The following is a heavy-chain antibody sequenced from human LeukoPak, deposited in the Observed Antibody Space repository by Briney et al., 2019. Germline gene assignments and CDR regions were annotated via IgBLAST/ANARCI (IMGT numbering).Heavy chain of an antibody. CDR2: ISGSGGST. Sequence: GGSLRLSCAASGFTFSSYAMSWVRQAPGKGLEWVSAISGSGGSTYYADSVKGRFTISRDNSKNTLYLQMNSLRAEDTAVYYCAKAFGYSSSSGIDYWGQGTLVTVSS. CDR1: GFTFSSYA. V-gene: IGHV3-23*01. CDR3: AKAFGYSSSSGIDY. D-gene: IGHD6-6*01. J-gene: IGHJ4*02.